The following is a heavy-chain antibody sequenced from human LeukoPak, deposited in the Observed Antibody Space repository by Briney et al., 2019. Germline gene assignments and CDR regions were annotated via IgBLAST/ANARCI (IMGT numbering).Heavy chain of an antibody. Sequence: QAGGSLRLSCAASGFTFSSYAMSWVRQAPGKGLEWVSAISGSGGSTYYADSVKGRFTISRDNSKNTLYLQMNSLRAEDTAVYYCARVTSPAGDPEALDIWGQGTMVSVSS. J-gene: IGHJ3*02. CDR1: GFTFSSYA. V-gene: IGHV3-23*01. CDR3: ARVTSPAGDPEALDI. D-gene: IGHD4-17*01. CDR2: ISGSGGST.